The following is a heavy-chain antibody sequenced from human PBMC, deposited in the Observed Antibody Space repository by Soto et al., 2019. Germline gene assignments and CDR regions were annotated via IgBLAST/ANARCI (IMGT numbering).Heavy chain of an antibody. V-gene: IGHV3-23*01. Sequence: EVQLLESGGGLVQPGGSLRLSCAASGFTFSSYAMSWVRQAPGKGLEWVSTISFSGGSTYYAGSVKGRFTISRDNSKNTLYLQLYSLRAEDTAVYYCAKGDASYDLPNGFDPWGQGTLVTVSS. CDR2: ISFSGGST. CDR1: GFTFSSYA. CDR3: AKGDASYDLPNGFDP. D-gene: IGHD3-3*01. J-gene: IGHJ5*02.